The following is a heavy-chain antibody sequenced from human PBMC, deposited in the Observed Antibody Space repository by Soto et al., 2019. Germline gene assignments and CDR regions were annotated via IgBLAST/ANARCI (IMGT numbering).Heavy chain of an antibody. V-gene: IGHV3-33*01. CDR1: GFTFSSYG. J-gene: IGHJ4*02. D-gene: IGHD3-22*01. CDR2: VWYDGSNK. CDR3: ERDYRQWLDY. Sequence: QVQLVESGGAVVQPGRSLRLSCAASGFTFSSYGMHWVRQAPGKGLEWVAGVWYDGSNKYYADSVKGRFTISRDNSKNTMYLQMNSMSAEDTAVYFCERDYRQWLDYWGQGTLVTVSS.